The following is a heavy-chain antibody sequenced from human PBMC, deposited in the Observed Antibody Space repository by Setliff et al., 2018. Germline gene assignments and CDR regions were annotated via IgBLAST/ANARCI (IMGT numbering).Heavy chain of an antibody. D-gene: IGHD1-1*01. CDR3: ARVGTGSLLDY. CDR2: INTNTGNP. Sequence: ASVKVSCKTSGYTFTTYAINWVRQAPGQGLEWMGWINTNTGNPTYAQDFTGRFVFSLDTSVSTAYLQISSLKPEDTAVYYCARVGTGSLLDYWGQGTLVTVSS. J-gene: IGHJ4*02. CDR1: GYTFTTYA. V-gene: IGHV7-4-1*02.